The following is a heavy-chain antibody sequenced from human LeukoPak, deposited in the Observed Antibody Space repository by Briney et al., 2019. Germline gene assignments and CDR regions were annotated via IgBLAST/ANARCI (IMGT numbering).Heavy chain of an antibody. V-gene: IGHV3-23*01. CDR1: GFTFSSYS. J-gene: IGHJ4*02. Sequence: GGSLRLSCAASGFTFSSYSMNWVRQAPGKGLEWVSVISHSGDRTYYADSVKGRFTISRDNSKNTLYLQMNSLRAEDTAVYYCANNWGCDYWGQGTLVTVSS. CDR2: ISHSGDRT. CDR3: ANNWGCDY. D-gene: IGHD7-27*01.